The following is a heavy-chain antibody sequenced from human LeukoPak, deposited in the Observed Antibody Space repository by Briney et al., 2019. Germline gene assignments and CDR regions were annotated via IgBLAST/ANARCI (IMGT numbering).Heavy chain of an antibody. CDR1: GFTFSSYE. J-gene: IGHJ6*03. D-gene: IGHD3-22*01. V-gene: IGHV3-48*03. CDR3: ARDRGARLLLRYYYYMDV. Sequence: GGSLRLSCAASGFTFSSYEMNWVRQAPGKGLEWVSYISSSGSTIHYADSVKGRFTISRDNAKNSLYLQMNSLRAEDTAVYYCARDRGARLLLRYYYYMDVWGKGTTVTVSS. CDR2: ISSSGSTI.